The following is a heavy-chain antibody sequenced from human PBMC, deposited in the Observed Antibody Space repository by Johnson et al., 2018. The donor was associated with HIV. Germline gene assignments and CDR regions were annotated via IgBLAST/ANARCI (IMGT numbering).Heavy chain of an antibody. CDR2: IYSGGST. D-gene: IGHD3-22*01. Sequence: MQLVESRGGLVQPGGSLRLSCAASGFTVSSNYMSWVRQAPGKGLEWVSVIYSGGSTYYADSVKGRFTISRDNSKNTLYLQMNSLRAEDTAVYYCARGSYYDSSGDAFDIWGQGTMVTVSS. V-gene: IGHV3-66*02. CDR3: ARGSYYDSSGDAFDI. J-gene: IGHJ3*02. CDR1: GFTVSSNY.